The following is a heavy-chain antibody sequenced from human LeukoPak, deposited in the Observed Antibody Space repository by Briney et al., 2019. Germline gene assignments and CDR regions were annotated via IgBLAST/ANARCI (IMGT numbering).Heavy chain of an antibody. J-gene: IGHJ5*02. CDR3: ARGLVGYYDSSDHRIDP. CDR2: IYHSGST. V-gene: IGHV4-30-2*01. CDR1: GGSISSGGYY. D-gene: IGHD3-22*01. Sequence: SQTLSLTCTVSGGSISSGGYYWSWIRQPPGKGLEWIGYIYHSGSTYYNPSLKSRVTISVDRSKNQFSLKLSSVTTADTAVYYCARGLVGYYDSSDHRIDPWGQGTLVTVSS.